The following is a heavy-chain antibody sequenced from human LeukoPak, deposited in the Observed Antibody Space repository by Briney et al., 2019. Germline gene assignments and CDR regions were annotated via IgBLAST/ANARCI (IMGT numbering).Heavy chain of an antibody. CDR1: GYSFTSYW. Sequence: GESLKISCKDSGYSFTSYWIGWVRQMPGKGLEWMGIIYPGDSDTRYSPSFQGQVTISADKSISTAFLQRSSLKASDTAMYYCARRSAAATELFDYWGQGTLVTVFS. D-gene: IGHD6-13*01. J-gene: IGHJ4*02. CDR3: ARRSAAATELFDY. V-gene: IGHV5-51*01. CDR2: IYPGDSDT.